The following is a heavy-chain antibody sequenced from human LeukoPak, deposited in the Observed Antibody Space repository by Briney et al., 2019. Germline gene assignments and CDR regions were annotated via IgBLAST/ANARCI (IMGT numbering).Heavy chain of an antibody. Sequence: PGGSLRLSCLVSGFTFDDYAMNWVRQSPGKGLEWGSGINWSGTRTGYADSVKGRFAISRDNAKNSLYLHLNSLRAEDTAIYYCAKEHDLWHKQGNWFDTWARESWSPSPQ. CDR1: GFTFDDYA. CDR2: INWSGTRT. CDR3: AKEHDLWHKQGNWFDT. J-gene: IGHJ5*02. D-gene: IGHD3-3*01. V-gene: IGHV3-20*04.